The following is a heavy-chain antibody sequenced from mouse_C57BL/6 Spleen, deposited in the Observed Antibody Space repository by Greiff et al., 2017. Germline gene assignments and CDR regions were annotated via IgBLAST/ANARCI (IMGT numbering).Heavy chain of an antibody. Sequence: QVHVKQPGAELVKPGASVKVSCKASGYTFTSYWMHWVKQRPGQGLEWIGRIHPSDSDTNYNQQFKGKATLTVDKSSSTAYMQLSSLTSEDSAVYYCAIGRYYYGSSYNWYFDVWGTGTTVTVSS. CDR2: IHPSDSDT. CDR1: GYTFTSYW. D-gene: IGHD1-1*01. V-gene: IGHV1-74*01. CDR3: AIGRYYYGSSYNWYFDV. J-gene: IGHJ1*03.